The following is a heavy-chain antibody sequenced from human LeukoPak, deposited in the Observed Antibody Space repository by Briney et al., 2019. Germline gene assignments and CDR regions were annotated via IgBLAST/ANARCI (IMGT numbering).Heavy chain of an antibody. V-gene: IGHV3-23*01. CDR1: GFTFRSYA. CDR3: AKLQSDGLRTYYGMDV. CDR2: STGSGGTT. D-gene: IGHD4-17*01. J-gene: IGHJ6*02. Sequence: GGSLRLSCAASGFTFRSYAITWVRQAPGKGLEWVSASTGSGGTTYYADSVMGRITISRDNSKNTLYLQMNSLRAEDTAVYYCAKLQSDGLRTYYGMDVWGQGTTVTVSS.